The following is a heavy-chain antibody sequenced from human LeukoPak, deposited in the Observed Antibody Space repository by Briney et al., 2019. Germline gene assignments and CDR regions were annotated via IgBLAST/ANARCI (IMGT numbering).Heavy chain of an antibody. CDR1: GFIFSASP. V-gene: IGHV3-73*01. CDR2: IRSKEYSYAT. Sequence: PGGSLRLSCAASGFIFSASPIHWVRQASGKGLEWVGRIRSKEYSYATACAESLRGRCTISRDDSENTAYLQMNSLKTEDTAVYYCASRIGDSYFYGMDLWGQGTPVNVSS. CDR3: ASRIGDSYFYGMDL. D-gene: IGHD3-16*02. J-gene: IGHJ6*02.